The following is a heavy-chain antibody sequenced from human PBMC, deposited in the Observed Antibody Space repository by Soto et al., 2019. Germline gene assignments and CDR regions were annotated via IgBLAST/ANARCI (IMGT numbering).Heavy chain of an antibody. V-gene: IGHV4-30-4*01. D-gene: IGHD3-10*01. CDR1: GASIISLDYY. Sequence: QVQLQESGPGLVRPSQTLSLTCTVSGASIISLDYYWTWIRQPPGKGLEWIGHIYHTGATYYNPSLERPRVMSVITSNNQFSLKLSSVTAAGTAVLSWARGAVVSLVRGVMGGNWFDPWGQGTLVTVSS. CDR3: ARGAVVSLVRGVMGGNWFDP. J-gene: IGHJ5*02. CDR2: IYHTGAT.